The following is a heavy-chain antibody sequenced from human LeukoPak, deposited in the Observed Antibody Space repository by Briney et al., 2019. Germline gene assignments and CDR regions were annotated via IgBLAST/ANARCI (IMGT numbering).Heavy chain of an antibody. CDR2: IYYSGSA. CDR3: ARGFGDWGLSWFDP. Sequence: KTSETLSLTCIVSGGSVSSGSYYWSWIRQPPGKGMEWIVYIYYSGSAKYNLSRKSRVTISVYTYKNQFSLKLTSVTAADTAVYYCARGFGDWGLSWFDPWGQGTLVTVSS. V-gene: IGHV4-61*01. CDR1: GGSVSSGSYY. J-gene: IGHJ5*02. D-gene: IGHD3-10*01.